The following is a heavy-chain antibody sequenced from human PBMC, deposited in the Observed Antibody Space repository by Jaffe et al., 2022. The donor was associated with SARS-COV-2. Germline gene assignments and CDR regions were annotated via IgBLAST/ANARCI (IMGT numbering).Heavy chain of an antibody. CDR3: ARQNGDYTTLYYYYGMDV. J-gene: IGHJ6*02. V-gene: IGHV5-51*01. CDR1: GYSFTSYW. Sequence: EVQLVQSGAEVKKPGESLKISCKGSGYSFTSYWIGWVRQMPGKGLEWMGIIYPGDSDTRYSPSFQGQVTISADKSISTAYLQWSSLKASDTAMYYCARQNGDYTTLYYYYGMDVWGQGTTVTVSS. D-gene: IGHD4-17*01. CDR2: IYPGDSDT.